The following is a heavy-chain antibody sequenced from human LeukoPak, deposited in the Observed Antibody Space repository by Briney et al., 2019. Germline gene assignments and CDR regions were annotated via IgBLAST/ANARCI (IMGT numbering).Heavy chain of an antibody. CDR2: IKQDGSEK. J-gene: IGHJ4*02. CDR3: AREGGYDTTEDY. Sequence: GGSLRLSCAASGFTFSNAWMSWVRQAPGKGLEWVANIKQDGSEKYYVDSVKGRFTISRDNAKNSLYLQMNSLRAEDTAVYYCAREGGYDTTEDYWGQGTLVTVSS. D-gene: IGHD5-12*01. V-gene: IGHV3-7*01. CDR1: GFTFSNAW.